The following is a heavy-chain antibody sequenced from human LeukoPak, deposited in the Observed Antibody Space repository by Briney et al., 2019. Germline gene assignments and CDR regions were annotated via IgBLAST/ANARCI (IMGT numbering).Heavy chain of an antibody. Sequence: GGSLRLSCAASGFTFDEYNMHWVRQVPGKGLEWVANINQDGSEKYYVDSVKGRFTISRDNAKNSLYLQMNSLRAEDTAVYYCARAGKPHAFDIWGQGTMVTVSS. CDR3: ARAGKPHAFDI. CDR1: GFTFDEYN. D-gene: IGHD1-14*01. V-gene: IGHV3-7*04. CDR2: INQDGSEK. J-gene: IGHJ3*02.